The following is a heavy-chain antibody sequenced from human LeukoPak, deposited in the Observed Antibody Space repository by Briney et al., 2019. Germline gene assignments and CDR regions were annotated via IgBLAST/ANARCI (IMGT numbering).Heavy chain of an antibody. D-gene: IGHD3-22*01. J-gene: IGHJ3*02. Sequence: ASVKVSCKASGYTFSGYYMHWVRQAPGQGLEWMGWINPNSGGTNYAQKFQGRVTMTRDTSISTAYMELSRLRSDDTAVYYCARSTPSGYYWGAFDIWGQGTMVTVSS. CDR2: INPNSGGT. V-gene: IGHV1-2*02. CDR3: ARSTPSGYYWGAFDI. CDR1: GYTFSGYY.